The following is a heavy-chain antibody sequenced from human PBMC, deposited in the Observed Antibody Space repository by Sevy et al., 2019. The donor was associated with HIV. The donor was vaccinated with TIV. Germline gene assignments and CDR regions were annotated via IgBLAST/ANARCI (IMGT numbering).Heavy chain of an antibody. CDR2: IYSGGST. J-gene: IGHJ6*02. D-gene: IGHD3-10*01. V-gene: IGHV3-53*01. Sequence: GGSLRLSCAASGFTVSSNYMSWVRQAPGKGLEWVSVIYSGGSTYYADSVKGRLTISKDNSKNTLYLQMNSLRAEDTAVYYCARDRRGDYYYGMEVGGQGTTVTVSS. CDR3: ARDRRGDYYYGMEV. CDR1: GFTVSSNY.